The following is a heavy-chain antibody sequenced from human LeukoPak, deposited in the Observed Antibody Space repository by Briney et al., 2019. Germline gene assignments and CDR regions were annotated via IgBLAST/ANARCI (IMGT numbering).Heavy chain of an antibody. CDR3: AKTLWFGEGDWYDP. D-gene: IGHD3-10*01. V-gene: IGHV7-4-1*02. CDR1: GYTFTSYA. Sequence: ASVKVSCKASGYTFTSYAMNWVRQAPGQGLEWMGWINTDTGNPTYAQGFTGRFVFSLDTSVSTAYLQISSLKAEDTAVYYCAKTLWFGEGDWYDPWGQGTLVTVSS. CDR2: INTDTGNP. J-gene: IGHJ5*02.